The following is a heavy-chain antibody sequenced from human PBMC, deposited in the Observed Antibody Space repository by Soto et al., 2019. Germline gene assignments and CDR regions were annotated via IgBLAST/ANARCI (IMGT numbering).Heavy chain of an antibody. Sequence: DSLTVSGMGSVYSFARYWSTLVRQNTGKGLEWMGRIDPSDSQTYYSPSFRGHVTISVTKSITTVFLPWSSLRASDTATYYCAGQSYDSDTGPNSRCYCNSWG. D-gene: IGHD2-15*01. CDR3: AGQSYDSDTGPNSRCYCNS. J-gene: IGHJ6*03. CDR2: IDPSDSQT. V-gene: IGHV5-10-1*01. CDR1: VYSFARYW.